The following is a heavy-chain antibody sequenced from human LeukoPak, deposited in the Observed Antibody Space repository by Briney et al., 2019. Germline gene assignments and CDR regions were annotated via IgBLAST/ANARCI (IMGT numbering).Heavy chain of an antibody. V-gene: IGHV4-59*01. CDR2: IYYSGHS. D-gene: IGHD3-22*01. CDR1: GSSFTTFY. J-gene: IGHJ4*02. CDR3: TGVRVISGYWMDFDT. Sequence: KPSETLSLTCSVSGSSFTTFYWSWGRQTPGKGLEWIGFIYYSGHSAYNPSLRSRAGISVDTAKNQFTLTLTSVTAADTALYYCTGVRVISGYWMDFDTWGQGTAVTVSS.